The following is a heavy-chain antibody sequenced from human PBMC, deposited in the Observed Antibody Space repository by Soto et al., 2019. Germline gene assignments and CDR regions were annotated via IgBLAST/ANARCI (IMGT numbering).Heavy chain of an antibody. Sequence: PSETLSLTCAVYGGSFSGYYWSWIRQPPGKGLEWIGEINHSGSTNYNPSLKGRVTISVDTSKNQFSLKLSSVTAADTAVYYCARGFRIVLRYFSRWFDPWGQGTLVTVSS. V-gene: IGHV4-34*01. CDR1: GGSFSGYY. D-gene: IGHD3-9*01. CDR2: INHSGST. CDR3: ARGFRIVLRYFSRWFDP. J-gene: IGHJ5*02.